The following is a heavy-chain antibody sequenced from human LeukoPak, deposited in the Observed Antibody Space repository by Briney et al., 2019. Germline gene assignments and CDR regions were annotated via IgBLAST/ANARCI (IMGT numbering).Heavy chain of an antibody. CDR1: GFTFSDYY. V-gene: IGHV3-11*01. CDR3: ARELREYDSSGNYLTDY. CDR2: ISSSGSTI. D-gene: IGHD3-22*01. J-gene: IGHJ4*02. Sequence: GGSLRLSCAASGFTFSDYYMSWIRQAPGKGLEWVSYISSSGSTIYYADSVKGRFTISRDNAKNSLYLQMNSLRAEDTAVYYCARELREYDSSGNYLTDYWGQGTLVTASS.